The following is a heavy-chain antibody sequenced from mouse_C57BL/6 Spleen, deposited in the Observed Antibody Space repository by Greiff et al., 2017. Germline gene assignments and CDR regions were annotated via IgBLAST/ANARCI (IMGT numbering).Heavy chain of an antibody. J-gene: IGHJ2*01. CDR3: ARRKDYYYGSFYYFDY. V-gene: IGHV1-59*01. Sequence: VQLQQPGAELVRPGTSVKLSCKASGYTFTSYWMHWVKQRPGQGLEWIGVIDPSDSYTNYNQKFKGKATLTVDTSSSTAYMQLSSLTSEDSAVYYCARRKDYYYGSFYYFDYWGQGTTLTVSS. D-gene: IGHD1-1*01. CDR1: GYTFTSYW. CDR2: IDPSDSYT.